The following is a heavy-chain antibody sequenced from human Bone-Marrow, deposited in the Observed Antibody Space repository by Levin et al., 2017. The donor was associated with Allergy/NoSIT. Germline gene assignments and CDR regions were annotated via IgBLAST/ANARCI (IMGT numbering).Heavy chain of an antibody. V-gene: IGHV4-34*01. Sequence: SQTLSLTCAVYGGSFSGYYWSWIRQPPGKGLEWIGEINHSGSTNYNPSLKSRVTISVDTSKNQFSLKLSSVTAADTAVYYCETYDFERTQDHDAFDSWGQGTMVTVSS. D-gene: IGHD3/OR15-3a*01. CDR1: GGSFSGYY. J-gene: IGHJ3*02. CDR2: INHSGST. CDR3: ETYDFERTQDHDAFDS.